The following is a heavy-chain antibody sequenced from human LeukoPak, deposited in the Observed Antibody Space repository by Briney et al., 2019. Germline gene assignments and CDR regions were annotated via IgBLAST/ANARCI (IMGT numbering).Heavy chain of an antibody. Sequence: SETLSLTCTVSGGPICSGGYYWSRIRQHPGKGLEWIGYIYYSGSTYYNPSLKSRVTISVDTSKNQFSLKLSSVTAADTAVYYCAREEWGSYHAFDIWGQGTMVTVSS. D-gene: IGHD1-26*01. CDR2: IYYSGST. CDR3: AREEWGSYHAFDI. V-gene: IGHV4-30-4*08. CDR1: GGPICSGGYY. J-gene: IGHJ3*02.